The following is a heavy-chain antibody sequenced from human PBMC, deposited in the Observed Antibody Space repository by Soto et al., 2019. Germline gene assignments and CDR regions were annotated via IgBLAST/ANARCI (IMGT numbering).Heavy chain of an antibody. J-gene: IGHJ3*02. Sequence: SETLSLTCTVAGGSSSGGGYYWSWIRQHPGKGLEWIGYIYYSGSTYYNPSLKSRVTISVDTSKNQFSLKLSSVTAADTAVYYCARDEQYCSGGSCYYAFDIWGQGTMVTVSS. V-gene: IGHV4-31*03. CDR1: GGSSSGGGYY. CDR2: IYYSGST. D-gene: IGHD2-15*01. CDR3: ARDEQYCSGGSCYYAFDI.